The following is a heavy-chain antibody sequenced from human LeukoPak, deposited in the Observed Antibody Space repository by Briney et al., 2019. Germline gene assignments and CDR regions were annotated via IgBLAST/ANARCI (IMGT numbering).Heavy chain of an antibody. D-gene: IGHD1-1*01. V-gene: IGHV1-8*01. CDR1: GYTFTSYD. CDR3: PRAPFTGHRFDP. J-gene: IGHJ5*02. CDR2: MNPNRGNT. Sequence: GASVKVSCKAAGYTFTSYDINWVRQATGQGLEWMGWMNPNRGNTGYAQKFQGRVTMIRTTSISTTYMELRSLSSEDPAVSYCPRAPFTGHRFDPWGQGTLVTVSS.